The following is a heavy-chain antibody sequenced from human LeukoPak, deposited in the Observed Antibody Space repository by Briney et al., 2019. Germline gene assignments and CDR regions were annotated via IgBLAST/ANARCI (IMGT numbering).Heavy chain of an antibody. J-gene: IGHJ3*02. Sequence: PGRSLRLSCAASGFTFSSYGMHWVRQAPGKGLEWVSSISSSSSYIYYADSVKGRFTISRDNAKNSLYLQMNSLRAEDTAVYYCPSGSKGTGWAFDIWGQGTMVTVSS. CDR2: ISSSSSYI. D-gene: IGHD1-14*01. CDR1: GFTFSSYG. CDR3: PSGSKGTGWAFDI. V-gene: IGHV3-21*01.